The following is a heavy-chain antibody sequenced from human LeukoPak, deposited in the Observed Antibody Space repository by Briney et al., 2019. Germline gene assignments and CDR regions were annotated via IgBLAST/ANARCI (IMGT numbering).Heavy chain of an antibody. CDR3: ARDFSSGWSQKAFDI. Sequence: PSETLSLTCTVSGGSISSYYWSWIRQPPGKGLEWIGYIYYSGSTNYNPSLKSRVTISVDTSKNQFSLKLSSVTAADTAVYYCARDFSSGWSQKAFDIWGQGTMVTVSS. V-gene: IGHV4-59*01. D-gene: IGHD6-19*01. J-gene: IGHJ3*02. CDR1: GGSISSYY. CDR2: IYYSGST.